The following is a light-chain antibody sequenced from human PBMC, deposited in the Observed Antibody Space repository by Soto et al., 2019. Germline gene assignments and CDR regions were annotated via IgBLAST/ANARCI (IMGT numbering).Light chain of an antibody. J-gene: IGKJ4*01. CDR1: QSVRGN. Sequence: EIVLTQSPGTLSLSPGERATLSCRASQSVRGNSLAWSQQKPGQAPRLLIYDASNRATGIPARFSGSGSGTDFTLTISSLEPEDFAVYYCQQRSNWPPPLTFGGGTKVEIK. CDR3: QQRSNWPPPLT. CDR2: DAS. V-gene: IGKV3-11*01.